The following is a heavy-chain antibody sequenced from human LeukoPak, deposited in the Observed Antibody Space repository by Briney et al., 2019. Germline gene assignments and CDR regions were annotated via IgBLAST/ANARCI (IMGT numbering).Heavy chain of an antibody. V-gene: IGHV3-48*03. D-gene: IGHD3-10*02. CDR1: GFTFSSYG. J-gene: IGHJ6*04. Sequence: GGSLRLSYAAAGFTFSSYGMNWVRQAPGKGLEWVSYISSSGSTIYYADSVKGRFTISRDNAKNSLYLQMNSLRAEYTAVYYCAELGITMIGGVWGKGTTVTISS. CDR3: AELGITMIGGV. CDR2: ISSSGSTI.